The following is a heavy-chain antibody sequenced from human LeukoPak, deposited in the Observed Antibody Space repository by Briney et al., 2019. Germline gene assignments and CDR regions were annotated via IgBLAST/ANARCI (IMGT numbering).Heavy chain of an antibody. CDR1: GGSISSYY. CDR2: IYYSGST. Sequence: SETLSLTCTVSGGSISSYYWSWIRQPPGKGLEWIGYIYYSGSTNYNPSLKSRVTISVDTSKNQFSLKLSSVTAADTAVYYCARVRWGVAADLHYWGQGTLVTVSS. CDR3: ARVRWGVAADLHY. D-gene: IGHD6-13*01. J-gene: IGHJ4*02. V-gene: IGHV4-59*01.